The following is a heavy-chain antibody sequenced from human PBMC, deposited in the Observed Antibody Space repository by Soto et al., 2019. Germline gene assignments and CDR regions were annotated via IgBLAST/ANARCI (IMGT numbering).Heavy chain of an antibody. CDR1: GFTFSTYA. J-gene: IGHJ4*02. D-gene: IGHD6-13*01. CDR3: AKVSSSWYAGFFDL. V-gene: IGHV3-23*01. Sequence: GGSLRLSCAASGFTFSTYAMAWVRQAPGKGPEWVSGISGSGGSIYYADSVKGRFTISRDNSMNTLYLQMNTLRAEDTAIYYCAKVSSSWYAGFFDLWGQGTLVTVSS. CDR2: ISGSGGSI.